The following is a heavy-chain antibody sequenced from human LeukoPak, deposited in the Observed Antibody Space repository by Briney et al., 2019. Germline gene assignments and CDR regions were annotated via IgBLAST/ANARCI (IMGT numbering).Heavy chain of an antibody. CDR3: ARDRVKYSSSSFGY. CDR1: GFTFSSYA. J-gene: IGHJ4*02. Sequence: GGSLRLSCAASGFTFSSYAMSWVRQAPGKGLEWVSGIPVSGRSAHADSVKGRFTISRDNAKNSLYLQMNSLRAEDTAVYYCARDRVKYSSSSFGYWGQGTLVTVSS. V-gene: IGHV3-21*01. CDR2: IPVSGRS. D-gene: IGHD6-6*01.